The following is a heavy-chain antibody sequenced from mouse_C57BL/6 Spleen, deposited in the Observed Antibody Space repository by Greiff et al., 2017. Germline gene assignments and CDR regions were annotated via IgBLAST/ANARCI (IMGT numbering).Heavy chain of an antibody. CDR2: IDPASGNT. J-gene: IGHJ2*01. CDR3: STHYWGSEGSFDD. Sequence: EVQLQQSVAELVKPGASVKLSCTASGFNFKNSYMHWVKQRPEQGLEWIGRIDPASGNTKYAPKFQGKATITADTSSNTAYLQLSSLTSEDTAISYCSTHYWGSEGSFDDWGQGTTLTVSS. V-gene: IGHV14-3*01. D-gene: IGHD1-1*01. CDR1: GFNFKNSY.